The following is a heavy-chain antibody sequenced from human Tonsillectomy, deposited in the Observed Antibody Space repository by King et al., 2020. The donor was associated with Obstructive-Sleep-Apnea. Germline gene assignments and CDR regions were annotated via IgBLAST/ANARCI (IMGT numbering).Heavy chain of an antibody. D-gene: IGHD3-16*01. J-gene: IGHJ4*02. CDR3: ARGGTLAFDY. V-gene: IGHV3-66*01. Sequence: VQLVESGGGLVQPGGSLRLSCAASGFTVSSAYIHWVRQAPGKGLECVSVIYSGGSAYYADSVKGRFTISRDDSKNTVYLQMNSLTAEDTAVYYCARGGTLAFDYWGQGTLVTVSS. CDR1: GFTVSSAY. CDR2: IYSGGSA.